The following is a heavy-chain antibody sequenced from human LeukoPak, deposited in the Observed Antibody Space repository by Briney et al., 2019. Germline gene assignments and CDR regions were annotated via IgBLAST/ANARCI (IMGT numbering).Heavy chain of an antibody. D-gene: IGHD6-19*01. Sequence: GGSLRLSCAASGFSFSSYGMHWVGQAPGKGLEGLAFIRYDGSNNYYADSAKARLHISRENSKNTLYLQMNRLRAEATAVYYCAKDNGSGWSYNCFDTCGEGTLVTVSS. CDR1: GFSFSSYG. CDR3: AKDNGSGWSYNCFDT. V-gene: IGHV3-30*02. CDR2: IRYDGSNN. J-gene: IGHJ5*02.